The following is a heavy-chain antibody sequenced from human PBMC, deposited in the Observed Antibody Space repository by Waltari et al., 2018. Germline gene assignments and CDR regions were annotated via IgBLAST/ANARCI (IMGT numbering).Heavy chain of an antibody. V-gene: IGHV1-46*01. CDR1: GYTFTSYD. D-gene: IGHD6-13*01. J-gene: IGHJ5*02. CDR3: ARVVNSNPAAGTVYYWFAP. Sequence: QVQLVQSGAEVKKPGASVKVSCKASGYTFTSYDMHWVRQAPGQGLEWMGIINPSVGITSYAQNFQGRVTMTSDTSTSTVYMELSSLLSEDTAVYYWARVVNSNPAAGTVYYWFAPWGQGTLVTVSS. CDR2: INPSVGIT.